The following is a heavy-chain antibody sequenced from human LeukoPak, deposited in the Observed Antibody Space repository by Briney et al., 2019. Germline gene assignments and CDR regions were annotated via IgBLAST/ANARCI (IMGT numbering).Heavy chain of an antibody. J-gene: IGHJ4*02. D-gene: IGHD3-22*01. CDR1: GGSISSYY. CDR3: ARGNYDSSGWSFDY. CDR2: IYYSGST. V-gene: IGHV4-59*01. Sequence: PSETLSLTCTVSGGSISSYYWSWIRQPPGTGLEWIGYIYYSGSTNYNPSLKSRVTISVDTSKNQFSLKLSSMTAADTAVYYCARGNYDSSGWSFDYWGQGTLVTVSS.